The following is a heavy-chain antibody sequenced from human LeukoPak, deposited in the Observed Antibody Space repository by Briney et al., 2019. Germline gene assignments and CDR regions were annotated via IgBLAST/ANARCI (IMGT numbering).Heavy chain of an antibody. CDR1: GFTFSDYT. V-gene: IGHV3-48*01. D-gene: IGHD3-3*01. J-gene: IGHJ5*02. Sequence: GGSLRLSCAASGFTFSDYTMNWVRQAPGKGLEWVSYISNSSSTTYYADSVKGRFTISRDNSKNTLYLQMNSLRAEDTAVYYCARDQRGITIFGVVSWFDPWGREPWSPSPQ. CDR2: ISNSSSTT. CDR3: ARDQRGITIFGVVSWFDP.